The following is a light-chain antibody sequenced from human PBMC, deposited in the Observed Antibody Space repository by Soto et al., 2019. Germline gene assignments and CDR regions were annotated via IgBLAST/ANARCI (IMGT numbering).Light chain of an antibody. CDR3: KSYAGSNTYV. CDR1: KNDIGVYDF. Sequence: QSALTPPPSASGSPGQSVTISCTGTKNDIGVYDFVSWYQHHPGKAPRLIIYEVVQRPSGVPDRFSGSKSGNTASLTVSGLQAADEADYFCKSYAGSNTYVFGSGTKV. J-gene: IGLJ1*01. V-gene: IGLV2-8*01. CDR2: EVV.